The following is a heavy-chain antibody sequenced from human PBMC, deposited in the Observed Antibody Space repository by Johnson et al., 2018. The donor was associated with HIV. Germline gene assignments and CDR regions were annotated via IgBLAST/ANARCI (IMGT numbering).Heavy chain of an antibody. CDR1: GFSFSYYA. CDR3: ARVPRIEQQLVHAFDI. J-gene: IGHJ3*02. D-gene: IGHD6-13*01. V-gene: IGHV3-30*14. Sequence: QVQVVESGGGVVQPGRSLRLSCAASGFSFSYYAMHWVRQAPGKGLEWVAVISYDGINKYYAQSVKGRFTISRDNSKNTLYLQMNSLRAEDTAVYYCARVPRIEQQLVHAFDIWGQGTMVTVSS. CDR2: ISYDGINK.